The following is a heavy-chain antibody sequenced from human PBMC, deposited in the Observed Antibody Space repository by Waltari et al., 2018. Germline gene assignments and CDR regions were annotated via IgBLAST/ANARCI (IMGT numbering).Heavy chain of an antibody. V-gene: IGHV1-2*02. CDR3: ARVKEQWLAFFDY. CDR2: INPSRGGK. Sequence: QVQLVQSGAEVKKPGASVKVSCKASGYTFTGYYMHWVRQAPGKGLEGMGGINPSRGGKNNAQKFQGRVTITRDTSSSTAYMELSRRRSDETAVYYWARVKEQWLAFFDYWGQGTLVTVSS. CDR1: GYTFTGYY. D-gene: IGHD6-19*01. J-gene: IGHJ4*02.